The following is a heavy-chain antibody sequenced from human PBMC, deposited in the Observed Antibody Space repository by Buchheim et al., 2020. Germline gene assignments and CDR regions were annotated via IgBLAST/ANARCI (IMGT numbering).Heavy chain of an antibody. J-gene: IGHJ4*02. V-gene: IGHV3-30*18. CDR3: AKDRRYSSYFDY. Sequence: QVHLVESGGGVVQPGRSLRLSCAASGFTFSSYGMHWVRQAPGKGLEWVAVISYDGSNKYYGDSVKGRFTISRDNSKNTLYLPMNSLRAEDTAVYYCAKDRRYSSYFDYWGQGTL. D-gene: IGHD5-18*01. CDR1: GFTFSSYG. CDR2: ISYDGSNK.